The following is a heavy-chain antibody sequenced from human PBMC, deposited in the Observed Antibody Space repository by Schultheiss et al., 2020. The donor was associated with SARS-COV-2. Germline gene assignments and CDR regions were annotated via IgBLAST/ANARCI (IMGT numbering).Heavy chain of an antibody. CDR2: ISSSSSYI. V-gene: IGHV3-21*01. J-gene: IGHJ6*03. CDR1: GFTFSSYA. D-gene: IGHD3-3*01. Sequence: GGSLKISCAASGFTFSSYAMSWVRQAPGKGLEWVSSISSSSSYIYYADSVKGRFTISRDNAKNSLYLQMNSLRAEDTAVYYCARVLDTYYDFWSGYTMGYYYMDVWGKGTTVTVSS. CDR3: ARVLDTYYDFWSGYTMGYYYMDV.